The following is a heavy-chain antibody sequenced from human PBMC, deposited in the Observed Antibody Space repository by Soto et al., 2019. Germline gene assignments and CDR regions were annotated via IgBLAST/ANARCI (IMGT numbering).Heavy chain of an antibody. CDR3: AKDRTPPLSLSPSSQAIKNLLVGQCFDS. CDR1: GFAFHTHA. D-gene: IGHD2-8*02. V-gene: IGHV3-23*01. J-gene: IGHJ4*02. CDR2: LSASGVTT. Sequence: EVQLLESGGGLVQPGGSLRLSCAASGFAFHTHALSWVRQAPGKGLEWVSGLSASGVTTYYADSVKGRFTISMDKSKNTVTLQMNSLRAEDTAFYYCAKDRTPPLSLSPSSQAIKNLLVGQCFDSWGQGTLVTVSS.